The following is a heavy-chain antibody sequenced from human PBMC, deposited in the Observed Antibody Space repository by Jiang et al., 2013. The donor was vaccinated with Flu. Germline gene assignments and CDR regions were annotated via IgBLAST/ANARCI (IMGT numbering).Heavy chain of an antibody. V-gene: IGHV1-46*03. CDR2: INPSGGST. J-gene: IGHJ3*02. CDR1: GYTFTSYY. Sequence: KVSCKASGYTFTSYYMHWVRQAPGQGLEWMGIINPSGGSTSYAQKFQGRVTMTRDTSTSTVYMELSSLRSEDTAVYYCARAHYYDSSGYYYDAFDIWGQGTMVTVSS. D-gene: IGHD3-22*01. CDR3: ARAHYYDSSGYYYDAFDI.